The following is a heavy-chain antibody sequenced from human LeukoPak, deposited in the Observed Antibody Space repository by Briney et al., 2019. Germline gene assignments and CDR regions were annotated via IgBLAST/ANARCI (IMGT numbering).Heavy chain of an antibody. D-gene: IGHD3-10*01. CDR2: IYYSGST. Sequence: SETLSLTCTVSGGSISSYYWSWIRQPPGKGLEWIGYIYYSGSTNYNPSLKSRVTISVDTSKNQFSLKLSSVTAADTAVYYCARNRYYYGSGNYGVPNWFDPWGQGTLVTVSS. CDR1: GGSISSYY. J-gene: IGHJ5*02. CDR3: ARNRYYYGSGNYGVPNWFDP. V-gene: IGHV4-59*01.